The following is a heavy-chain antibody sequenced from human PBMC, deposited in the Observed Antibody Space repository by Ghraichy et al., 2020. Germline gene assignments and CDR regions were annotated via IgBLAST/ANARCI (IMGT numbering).Heavy chain of an antibody. D-gene: IGHD1-26*01. CDR3: ARHLGGSYQLFDY. J-gene: IGHJ4*02. Sequence: SETLYLTCTVSGGSISSSNHYWGWIRQPPGKGLEWIGSIYYSGSAYYNPSLKSRVTISVDTSKSQFSLKLSSVTAADTAVYYCARHLGGSYQLFDYWGQGTLVTVSS. V-gene: IGHV4-39*01. CDR2: IYYSGSA. CDR1: GGSISSSNHY.